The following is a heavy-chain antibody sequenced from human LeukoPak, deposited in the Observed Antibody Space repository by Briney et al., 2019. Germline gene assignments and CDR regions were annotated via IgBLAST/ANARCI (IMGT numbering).Heavy chain of an antibody. CDR2: IYPGDSDT. J-gene: IGHJ4*02. V-gene: IGHV5-51*01. Sequence: GESLKISCKGSGYSFTSYWIGWVRRMPGKGLEWMGIIYPGDSDTRYSPSFQGQVTISADESISTAYLQWSSLKASDTAMYYCARLRDYYDSSGYSKYYFDYWGQGTLVTVSS. CDR3: ARLRDYYDSSGYSKYYFDY. CDR1: GYSFTSYW. D-gene: IGHD3-22*01.